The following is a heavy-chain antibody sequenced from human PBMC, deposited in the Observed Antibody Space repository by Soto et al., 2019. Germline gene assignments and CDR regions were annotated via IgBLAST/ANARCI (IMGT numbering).Heavy chain of an antibody. J-gene: IGHJ4*02. CDR2: ISSSSSYM. D-gene: IGHD3-10*01. CDR3: ARDHYGSGNYYFDY. CDR1: GFTLGSHI. Sequence: LRLCSARSGFTLGSHIMNGIRPAPALGLEWVSFISSSSSYMNYADSVKGRFTISRDNAKNSLYLHMNSLRAEDTAVYYCARDHYGSGNYYFDYWGQGTLVTVSS. V-gene: IGHV3-21*01.